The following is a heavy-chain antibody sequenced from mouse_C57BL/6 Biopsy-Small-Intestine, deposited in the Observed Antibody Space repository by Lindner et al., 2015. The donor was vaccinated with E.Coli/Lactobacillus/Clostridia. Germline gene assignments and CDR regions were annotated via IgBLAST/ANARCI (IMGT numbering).Heavy chain of an antibody. J-gene: IGHJ4*01. CDR1: GYAFSSSW. D-gene: IGHD2-2*01. CDR3: ARGRGYDGAKAMDY. V-gene: IGHV1-82*01. Sequence: VQLQESGPELVKPGASVKISCKASGYAFSSSWMNWVKQRPGKGLEWIGRIYPGDGDTNYNGKFKGEATLTADKSSSTAYMQLSSLTSEDSAVYFCARGRGYDGAKAMDYWGQGTSVTVSS. CDR2: IYPGDGDT.